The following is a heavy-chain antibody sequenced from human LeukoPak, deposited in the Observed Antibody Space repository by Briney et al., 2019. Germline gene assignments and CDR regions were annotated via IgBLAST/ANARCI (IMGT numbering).Heavy chain of an antibody. Sequence: SETLSLTCAVSGYSISSGYYWGWIRQPPGKGLEWIGSIYHSGSTYYNPSLKSRVTISVDTSKNQFSLKLSSVTAADTAVYYCAEDYYGSGSHYWGQGTLVTVSS. CDR3: AEDYYGSGSHY. CDR2: IYHSGST. V-gene: IGHV4-38-2*01. CDR1: GYSISSGYY. D-gene: IGHD3-10*01. J-gene: IGHJ4*02.